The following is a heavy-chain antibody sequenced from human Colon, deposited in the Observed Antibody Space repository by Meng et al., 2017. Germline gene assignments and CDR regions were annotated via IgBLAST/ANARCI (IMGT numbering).Heavy chain of an antibody. CDR2: IYYSGST. CDR3: ARDRKHYGERGWFDP. J-gene: IGHJ5*02. CDR1: GGSISSGDYY. V-gene: IGHV4-30-4*01. Sequence: PLQESGPGPVQPSTTLSRTCTGPGGSISSGDYYWSWIRQPPGKGLEWIGYIYYSGSTYSNASLKSRVTISIDRSKNQFSLKLSSVTAADTAVYYCARDRKHYGERGWFDPWGQGTLVTVSS. D-gene: IGHD4-17*01.